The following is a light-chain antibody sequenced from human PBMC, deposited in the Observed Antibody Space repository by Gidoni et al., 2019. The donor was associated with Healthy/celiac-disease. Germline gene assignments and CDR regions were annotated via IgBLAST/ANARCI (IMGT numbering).Light chain of an antibody. CDR2: GSS. Sequence: IVLTQSPGPLSLSPGERATLSCRASQSVSSSYLAWYQQTPGQAPRLLIYGSSSRATGIPDRFSGSGSGTDFTLTISRLEPEDFAVYYCQQYGSSHTFGGGTKVEIK. CDR1: QSVSSSY. J-gene: IGKJ4*01. CDR3: QQYGSSHT. V-gene: IGKV3-20*01.